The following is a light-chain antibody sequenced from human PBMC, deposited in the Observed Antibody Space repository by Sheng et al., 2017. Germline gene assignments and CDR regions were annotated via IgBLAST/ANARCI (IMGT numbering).Light chain of an antibody. V-gene: IGKV1-17*03. CDR3: QESNSFPYT. CDR2: GAS. CDR1: QGISDY. J-gene: IGKJ2*01. Sequence: DIQMTQSPSAMSASVGDTVTITCRASQGISDYLAWFQQKPGKVPKRLIYGASSLLSGVPSRFSGSGSGTDFTLTIINLQPEDFATYCCQESNSFPYTFGQGTKLEI.